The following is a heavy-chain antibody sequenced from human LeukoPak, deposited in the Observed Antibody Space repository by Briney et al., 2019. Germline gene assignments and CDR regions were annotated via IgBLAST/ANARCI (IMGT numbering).Heavy chain of an antibody. CDR1: GGTFSSYA. V-gene: IGHV1-69*04. D-gene: IGHD2-2*01. Sequence: SVKVSCKASGGTFSSYAISWVRQAPGQGLEWMGRIIPILGIANYAQKFQGRVTITADKSTSTAYMELSSLRSEDTAVYYCATRDCSRTSCSHGMDVWRQETTVTVS. CDR3: ATRDCSRTSCSHGMDV. J-gene: IGHJ6*02. CDR2: IIPILGIA.